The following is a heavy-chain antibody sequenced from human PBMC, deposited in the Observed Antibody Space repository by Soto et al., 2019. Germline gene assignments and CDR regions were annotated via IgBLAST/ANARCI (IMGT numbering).Heavy chain of an antibody. Sequence: PGGSLRLSCAASRFTFSNYSMNWVRQAPGKGLGWVSSISSTGSHTYYADSVKGRFTISRDNAKSSLYLQMDRLRADDTAVYYCERGGYGPSGYHWGQGTMVTVSS. J-gene: IGHJ4*02. CDR1: RFTFSNYS. V-gene: IGHV3-21*01. D-gene: IGHD3-22*01. CDR3: ERGGYGPSGYH. CDR2: ISSTGSHT.